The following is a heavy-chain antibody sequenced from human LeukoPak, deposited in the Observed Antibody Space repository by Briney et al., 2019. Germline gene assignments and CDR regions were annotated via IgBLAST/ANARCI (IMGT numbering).Heavy chain of an antibody. J-gene: IGHJ3*02. V-gene: IGHV3-48*04. Sequence: PGGSLRLSCAASGFTFSSYSMNWVRQAPGKGLEWVSYISSSGSTIYYADSVKGRFTIPRDNTKNSLDLQMNSLRAEDTAVYYCARDYFDSGAFYSDAFDIWGQGTMVTVSS. CDR2: ISSSGSTI. CDR1: GFTFSSYS. D-gene: IGHD3-22*01. CDR3: ARDYFDSGAFYSDAFDI.